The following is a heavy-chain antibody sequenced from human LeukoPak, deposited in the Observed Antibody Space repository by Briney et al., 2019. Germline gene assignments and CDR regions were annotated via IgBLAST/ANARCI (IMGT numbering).Heavy chain of an antibody. V-gene: IGHV3-23*01. D-gene: IGHD6-19*01. J-gene: IGHJ4*02. CDR2: ISGSGGST. CDR1: GFTFSSYA. Sequence: GGSLRLSCAASGFTFSSYAMSWVRQAPGKGLEWVSAISGSGGSTYYADSVKGRFTISRDNSKNTLYLQMNSLRAEDTAVYYCARAGIAVAGTSGTDYWGQGTLVTVSS. CDR3: ARAGIAVAGTSGTDY.